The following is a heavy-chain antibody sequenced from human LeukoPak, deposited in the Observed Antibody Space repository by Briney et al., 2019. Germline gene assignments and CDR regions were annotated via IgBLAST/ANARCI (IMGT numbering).Heavy chain of an antibody. J-gene: IGHJ4*02. CDR2: IYPGDSDT. V-gene: IGHV5-51*01. CDR3: ARQRSRGYFDY. Sequence: GESLKISCKGSGYSFASYWIGWVRQMPGKGLEWMGIIYPGDSDTTYNPSFQGQVTISADKSISTAYLQWSSLQASDTAMYYCARQRSRGYFDYWGQGTLVTVSS. D-gene: IGHD6-13*01. CDR1: GYSFASYW.